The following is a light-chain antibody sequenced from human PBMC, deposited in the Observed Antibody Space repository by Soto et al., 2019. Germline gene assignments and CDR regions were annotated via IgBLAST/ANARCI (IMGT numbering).Light chain of an antibody. CDR2: DAS. V-gene: IGKV3-11*01. CDR1: QSVSTY. Sequence: EIVLTQSPATLSLSPGERATLSCRASQSVSTYLAWYQQRPGLAPRLLIYDASNRATGIPARFSGSGSGTDFTLTISSLEPEDFAVYYCKQRGSWITFGQGTRLEIK. J-gene: IGKJ5*01. CDR3: KQRGSWIT.